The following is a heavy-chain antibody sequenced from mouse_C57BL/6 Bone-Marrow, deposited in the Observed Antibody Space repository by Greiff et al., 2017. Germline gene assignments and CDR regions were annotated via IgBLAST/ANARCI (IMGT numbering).Heavy chain of an antibody. D-gene: IGHD4-1*01. J-gene: IGHJ3*01. CDR1: GFTFTSYW. V-gene: IGHV1-55*01. CDR3: ARAGCWGFAY. Sequence: VQLQQPGAELVKPGASVKMSCKASGFTFTSYWITWVKQRPGQGLEWIGDIYPGSGSTNYNEKFKSKATLTVDTSYSTADMQLSSLTSEDSAVYYCARAGCWGFAYWGQGTLVTVSA. CDR2: IYPGSGST.